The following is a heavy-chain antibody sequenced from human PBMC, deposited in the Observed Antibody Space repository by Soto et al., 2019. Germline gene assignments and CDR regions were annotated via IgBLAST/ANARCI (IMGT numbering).Heavy chain of an antibody. Sequence: QVQLLESGPGLVKPSETLSLTCTIYGDSISSYFWSWIRQPPGKGLEWIGYIHYSGTTVYSPSLKSRVTMSIDTSENQFTLNLTSVTAADTAVYFCARDTGGYYLDSWCQGRLVTVSS. CDR1: GDSISSYF. CDR3: ARDTGGYYLDS. J-gene: IGHJ4*01. D-gene: IGHD7-27*01. CDR2: IHYSGTT. V-gene: IGHV4-59*01.